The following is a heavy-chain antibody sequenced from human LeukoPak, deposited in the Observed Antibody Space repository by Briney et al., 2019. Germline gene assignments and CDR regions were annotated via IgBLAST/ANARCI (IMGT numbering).Heavy chain of an antibody. J-gene: IGHJ6*02. Sequence: SETLSLTCTVSGGSISSSSYYWGWIRQPPGKGLEWIGSIYYSGSTYYNPSLKSRVTISVDTSKNQFSLKLSSVTAADTAVYYCARDPNSGSYYYYYYGMDVWGQGTTVTVSS. CDR2: IYYSGST. CDR1: GGSISSSSYY. CDR3: ARDPNSGSYYYYYYGMDV. D-gene: IGHD1-26*01. V-gene: IGHV4-39*07.